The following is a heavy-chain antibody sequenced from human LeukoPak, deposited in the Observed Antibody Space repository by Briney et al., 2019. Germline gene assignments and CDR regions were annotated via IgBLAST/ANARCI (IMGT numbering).Heavy chain of an antibody. D-gene: IGHD1-26*01. CDR1: GYTFTSYY. Sequence: GSSVNVSCKASGYTFTSYYMHWVRQAPGQGREWMGITNPSGGRTSYAHKFQGRVTMTRETSTSPVYMELSSLRSADRVVYYCARNPARSGSYADYWGQGTLVTVSS. J-gene: IGHJ4*02. CDR2: TNPSGGRT. V-gene: IGHV1-46*01. CDR3: ARNPARSGSYADY.